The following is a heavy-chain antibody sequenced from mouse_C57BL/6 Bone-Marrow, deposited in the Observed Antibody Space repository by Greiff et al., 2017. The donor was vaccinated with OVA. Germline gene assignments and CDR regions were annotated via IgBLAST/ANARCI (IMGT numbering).Heavy chain of an antibody. V-gene: IGHV5-16*01. CDR1: GFTFSDYY. Sequence: EVQLVESEGGLVQPGSSMKLSCTASGFTFSDYYMAWVRQVPEKGLEWVANINYDGSSTYYLDSLKSRFIISRDNAKNILYLQMSSLKSEDTATYYCARENGYYGSKGAMDYWGQGTSVTVSS. D-gene: IGHD1-1*01. J-gene: IGHJ4*01. CDR2: INYDGSST. CDR3: ARENGYYGSKGAMDY.